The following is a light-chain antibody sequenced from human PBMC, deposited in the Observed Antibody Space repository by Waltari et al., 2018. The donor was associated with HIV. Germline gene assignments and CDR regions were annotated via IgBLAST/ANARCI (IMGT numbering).Light chain of an antibody. J-gene: IGLJ3*02. CDR3: GAWNGSPSGPV. Sequence: QSVLTQPPSVSGAPGQRVTVSCSGSSSSIGSGYVCWYQKLPGAAPKLVIYRNDQRPSGVPDRFSGSKSGTSASLAISGLRSEDEAVYYCGAWNGSPSGPVFGGGTKLTVL. CDR2: RND. CDR1: SSSIGSGY. V-gene: IGLV1-47*01.